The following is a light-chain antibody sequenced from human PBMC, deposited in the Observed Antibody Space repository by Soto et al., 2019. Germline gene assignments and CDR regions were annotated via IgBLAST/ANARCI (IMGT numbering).Light chain of an antibody. CDR1: QTVSSVY. CDR3: HQYGSSQT. CDR2: GAS. J-gene: IGKJ5*01. Sequence: ETVLTQFPGSLSLSPGQRATLTCRASQTVSSVYLAWYQQKPGQAPRLLIFGASTRATGIPDRFSGRGSGPDFSLTISRLEPGDSAVYYCHQYGSSQTFGQGTRLEIK. V-gene: IGKV3-20*01.